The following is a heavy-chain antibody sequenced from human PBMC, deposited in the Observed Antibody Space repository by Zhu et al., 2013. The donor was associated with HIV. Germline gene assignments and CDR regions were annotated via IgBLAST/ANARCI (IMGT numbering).Heavy chain of an antibody. CDR2: TNPDSGGT. D-gene: IGHD6-13*01. Sequence: QVQLVQSGAEVKKPGSSVKVSCKASGYTFTGYYMHWVRQAPGQGLEWMGWTNPDSGGTNFAQKFQGRVTMTRDTSISASYMELSSLRSDDTAVYYCASSIAAGGVGWDYHYMDVWGKGATVTVSS. J-gene: IGHJ6*03. CDR3: ASSIAAGGVGWDYHYMDV. CDR1: GYTFTGYY. V-gene: IGHV1-2*02.